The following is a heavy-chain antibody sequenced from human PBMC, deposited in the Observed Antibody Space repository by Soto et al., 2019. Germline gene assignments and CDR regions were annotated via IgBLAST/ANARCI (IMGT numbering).Heavy chain of an antibody. CDR1: GFTFSSYG. CDR2: IWYDGSNK. CDR3: ARDRNFYCSGGSCYSIGY. Sequence: LRLSCAASGFTFSSYGMHWVRQAPGKGLEWVAVIWYDGSNKYYADSVKGRFTISRDNSKNTLYLQMNSLRAEDTAVYYCARDRNFYCSGGSCYSIGYWCPGILVTVSS. J-gene: IGHJ4*02. D-gene: IGHD2-15*01. V-gene: IGHV3-33*01.